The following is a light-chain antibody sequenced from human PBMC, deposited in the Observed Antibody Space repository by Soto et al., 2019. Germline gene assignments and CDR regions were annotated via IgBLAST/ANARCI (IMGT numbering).Light chain of an antibody. CDR3: QQYGSSGT. Sequence: EIVLTQSPATLSLSPGERATLSCRASQSVSKYLAWYQQKPGQAPRLLIYNASNRATGIPVRFSGSGSGTDFTLTISTLEAEDFAVYYCQQYGSSGTFGQGTKVDIK. CDR1: QSVSKY. J-gene: IGKJ1*01. V-gene: IGKV3-11*01. CDR2: NAS.